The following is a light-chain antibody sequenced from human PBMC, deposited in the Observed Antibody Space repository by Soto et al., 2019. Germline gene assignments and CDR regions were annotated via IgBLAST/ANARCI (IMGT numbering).Light chain of an antibody. V-gene: IGKV1-39*01. J-gene: IGKJ3*01. CDR3: QQTYSTPFS. CDR1: QSINKY. Sequence: DIQMPQSPSSLSASVGDRVTITCRASQSINKYINWYQQKPGKAPNLLINGASSLQSGVPSRFRGSGSGTDFTLTISNLQPEDFATCYCQQTYSTPFSFGPGTKVDIK. CDR2: GAS.